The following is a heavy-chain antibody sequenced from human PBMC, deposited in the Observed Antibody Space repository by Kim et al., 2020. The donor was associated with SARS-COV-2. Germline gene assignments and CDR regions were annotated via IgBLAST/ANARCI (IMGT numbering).Heavy chain of an antibody. J-gene: IGHJ4*02. V-gene: IGHV4-4*09. Sequence: PSLRSRVTISVDQAKTQFSLKLSSVTAADTAVYYCAGTARGANFDYWGRGALVTVSS. D-gene: IGHD1-26*01. CDR3: AGTARGANFDY.